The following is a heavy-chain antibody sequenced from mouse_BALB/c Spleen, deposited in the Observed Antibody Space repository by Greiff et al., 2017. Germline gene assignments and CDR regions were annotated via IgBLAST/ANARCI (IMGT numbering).Heavy chain of an antibody. V-gene: IGHV1S137*01. CDR3: ARAGYYGNDYAMDY. CDR2: ISTYYGDA. CDR1: GYTFTDYA. D-gene: IGHD2-1*01. Sequence: QVQLKESGAELVRPGVSVKISCKGSGYTFTDYAMHWVKQSHAKSLEWIGVISTYYGDASYNQKFKGKATMTVDKSSSTAYMELARLTSEDSAIYYCARAGYYGNDYAMDYWGQGTSVTVSS. J-gene: IGHJ4*01.